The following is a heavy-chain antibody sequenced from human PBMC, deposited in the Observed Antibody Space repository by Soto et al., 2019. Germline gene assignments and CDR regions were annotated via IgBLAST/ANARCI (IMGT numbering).Heavy chain of an antibody. CDR1: GGSISSYY. V-gene: IGHV4-59*12. Sequence: PSETLSVTCTVSGGSISSYYWSWIRQPPGKGLEWIGCIYYSGSTYYNPSLKIRVTISIDTSKDQFALRLTSVTAADAAVYYCARDVTDTGGESRLGLDPWGHGSLVTVSS. J-gene: IGHJ5*02. CDR2: IYYSGST. CDR3: ARDVTDTGGESRLGLDP. D-gene: IGHD2-21*01.